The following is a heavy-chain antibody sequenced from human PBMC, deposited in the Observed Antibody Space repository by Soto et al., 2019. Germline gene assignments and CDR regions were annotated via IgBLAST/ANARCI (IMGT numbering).Heavy chain of an antibody. J-gene: IGHJ6*02. CDR3: ARGLIVVVPAGSYYYYSGMDV. D-gene: IGHD2-2*01. CDR1: GGSVRVYY. V-gene: IGHV4-34*01. Sequence: SGTLSLTCAVYGGSVRVYYWSWIRQPPGKGLEWIGEINHSGSTNYNPSLKSRVTISVDTSKNQFSLKLSSVTAADTVVYYCARGLIVVVPAGSYYYYSGMDVWGQGTTVTVYS. CDR2: INHSGST.